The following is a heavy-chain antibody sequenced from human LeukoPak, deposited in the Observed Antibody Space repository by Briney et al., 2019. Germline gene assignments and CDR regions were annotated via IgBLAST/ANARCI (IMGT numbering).Heavy chain of an antibody. CDR3: ARQARRWLQFPAADAFDI. CDR2: IYYSGST. D-gene: IGHD5-24*01. V-gene: IGHV4-39*01. J-gene: IGHJ3*02. Sequence: SETLSLTCTVSGGSISSSSYYWGWIRQPPGKGLEWIGSIYYSGSTYYNPSLKSRVTISVDTSKNQFSLKLSSVTAADTAVYYCARQARRWLQFPAADAFDIWGQGTMVTVSS. CDR1: GGSISSSSYY.